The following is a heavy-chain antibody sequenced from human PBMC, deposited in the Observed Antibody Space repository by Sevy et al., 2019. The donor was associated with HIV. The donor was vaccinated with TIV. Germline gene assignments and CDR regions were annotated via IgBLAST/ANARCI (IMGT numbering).Heavy chain of an antibody. D-gene: IGHD2-2*01. Sequence: TLSLTCTVSGGSISGDVYFWTWIRQHPGKGLEWIGYIHYSRGTDYNPSLKSRVTISVDTSKNQISLNMRSVTAADTAVYYCARDSCKSTSCQNWGYYGMDVWGQGTTVTVSS. V-gene: IGHV4-31*03. CDR3: ARDSCKSTSCQNWGYYGMDV. CDR2: IHYSRGT. J-gene: IGHJ6*02. CDR1: GGSISGDVYF.